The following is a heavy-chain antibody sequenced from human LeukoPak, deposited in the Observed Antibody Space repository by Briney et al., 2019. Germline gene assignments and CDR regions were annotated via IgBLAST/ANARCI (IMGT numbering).Heavy chain of an antibody. D-gene: IGHD3-22*01. CDR1: GFTLSSYW. J-gene: IGHJ4*02. V-gene: IGHV3-7*03. CDR3: ARGEYYYDGGY. CDR2: INQDGSQK. Sequence: GGSLRLSCAASGFTLSSYWTSWVRQAPGKGLEWVANINQDGSQKYYVDSVRGRFTISRDNAKNSLYLQMNSLRVEDTAVYYCARGEYYYDGGYWGQGTLVTVSS.